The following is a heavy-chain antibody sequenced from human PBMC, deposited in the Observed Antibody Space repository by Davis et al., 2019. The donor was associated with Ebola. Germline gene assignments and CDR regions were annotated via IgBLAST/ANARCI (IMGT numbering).Heavy chain of an antibody. CDR2: ISGSGGST. CDR1: GFTFSSYG. D-gene: IGHD5-24*01. V-gene: IGHV3-23*01. CDR3: AKPVGRWLQFGAFDI. Sequence: GESLKISCAASGFTFSSYGMHWVRQAPGKGLEWVSAISGSGGSTYYADSVKGRFTISRDNSKNTLYLQMNSLRAEDTAVYYCAKPVGRWLQFGAFDIWGQGTMVTVSS. J-gene: IGHJ3*02.